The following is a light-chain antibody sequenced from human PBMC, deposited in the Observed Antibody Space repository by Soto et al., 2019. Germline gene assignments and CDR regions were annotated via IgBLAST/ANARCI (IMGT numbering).Light chain of an antibody. CDR2: GAS. J-gene: IGKJ1*01. CDR1: QSVSSN. Sequence: DIVMTQSPATLSASPGERATLSCRASQSVSSNLAWYQQKPGQAPRLLIYGASTRATGIPARFSGSGSGTEFPLTISSLPSEDFAVYYCQQYNNWPRTFGQGTRVEIK. CDR3: QQYNNWPRT. V-gene: IGKV3-15*01.